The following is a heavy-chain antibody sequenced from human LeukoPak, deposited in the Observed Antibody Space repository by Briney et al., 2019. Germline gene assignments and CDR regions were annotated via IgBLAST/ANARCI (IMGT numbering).Heavy chain of an antibody. D-gene: IGHD3-10*01. V-gene: IGHV3-23*01. Sequence: PGGSLRLSCAASGFTFSSHGMSWVRQAPGKGLEWVSAISGSGSTYHADSVKGRFTISRDNSKNTLYLQMNSLRAEDTAVYYCAKDRVTMVRGVISWFDPWGQGTLVTVSS. J-gene: IGHJ5*02. CDR3: AKDRVTMVRGVISWFDP. CDR1: GFTFSSHG. CDR2: ISGSGST.